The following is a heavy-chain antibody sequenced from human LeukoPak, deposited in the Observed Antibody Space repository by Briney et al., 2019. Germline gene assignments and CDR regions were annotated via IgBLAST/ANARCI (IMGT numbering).Heavy chain of an antibody. CDR2: ISGSGGST. V-gene: IGHV3-23*01. Sequence: PGGSLRLSCAASGFTFSNYGMNWVRQAPGKGLEWVSGISGSGGSTYSADSVKGRFIISRDNSKNTLYLQMNSLRVEDTAVYYCARVGYSGYDWDYYYMDVWGKGTTVTVSS. D-gene: IGHD5-12*01. CDR1: GFTFSNYG. CDR3: ARVGYSGYDWDYYYMDV. J-gene: IGHJ6*03.